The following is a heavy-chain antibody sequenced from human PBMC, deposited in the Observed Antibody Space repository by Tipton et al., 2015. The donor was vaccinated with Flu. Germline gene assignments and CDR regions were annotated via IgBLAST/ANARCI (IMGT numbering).Heavy chain of an antibody. D-gene: IGHD2-2*01. CDR3: AKDISSWAVVVPAAMWYYFDY. CDR2: ISWDGGST. Sequence: SLRLSCAASGFTFDDYAMHWVRQAPGKGLEWVSLISWDGGSTYYADSVKGRFAISRDNSKNSLYLQMNSLRAEDTALYYCAKDISSWAVVVPAAMWYYFDYWGQGTLVTVSS. J-gene: IGHJ4*02. V-gene: IGHV3-43D*04. CDR1: GFTFDDYA.